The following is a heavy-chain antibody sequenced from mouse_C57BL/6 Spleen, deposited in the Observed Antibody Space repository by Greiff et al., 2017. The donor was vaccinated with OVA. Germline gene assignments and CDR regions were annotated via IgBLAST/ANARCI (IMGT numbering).Heavy chain of an antibody. J-gene: IGHJ4*01. CDR1: GYAFSSSW. V-gene: IGHV1-82*01. Sequence: VQVVESGPELVKPGASVKISCKASGYAFSSSWMNWVKQRPGKGLEWIGRIYPGDGDTNYNGKFKGKSTLTVDKSSSTAYMQLSSLTSEDSAVYYCARSYYGSTLYAMDYWGQGTSVTVSS. CDR2: IYPGDGDT. CDR3: ARSYYGSTLYAMDY. D-gene: IGHD1-1*01.